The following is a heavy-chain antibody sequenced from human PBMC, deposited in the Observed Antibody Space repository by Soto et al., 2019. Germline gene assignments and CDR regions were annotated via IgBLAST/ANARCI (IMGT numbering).Heavy chain of an antibody. CDR1: VFSFSSYG. V-gene: IGHV3-30*18. CDR3: AKVPYYFDRSGYIY. J-gene: IGHJ4*02. D-gene: IGHD3-22*01. CDR2: ISYDGSNK. Sequence: GSLTLSCAASVFSFSSYGMHWVRQAPGKGLEWVAVISYDGSNKYYADSVKGRFTISRDNSKNTLYLQMNSLRAEDTAVYYCAKVPYYFDRSGYIYWGQGTLVTVSS.